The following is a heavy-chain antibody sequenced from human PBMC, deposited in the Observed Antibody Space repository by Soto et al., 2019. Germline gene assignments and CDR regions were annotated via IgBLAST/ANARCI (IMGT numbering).Heavy chain of an antibody. J-gene: IGHJ4*02. Sequence: ASAKVSCKVSGYTLTELSMHWVRQAPGKGLEWMGGFDPEDGETIYAQKFQGRVTMTEDTSTDTAYMELSSLRSEDTAVYYCATRNGVGATPFDYWGQGTLVTVSS. CDR2: FDPEDGET. CDR3: ATRNGVGATPFDY. V-gene: IGHV1-24*01. CDR1: GYTLTELS. D-gene: IGHD1-26*01.